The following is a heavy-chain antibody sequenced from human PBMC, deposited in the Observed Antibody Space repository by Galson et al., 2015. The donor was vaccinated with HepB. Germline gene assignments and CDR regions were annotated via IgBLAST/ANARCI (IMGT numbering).Heavy chain of an antibody. J-gene: IGHJ4*02. CDR2: ISYDGSNK. CDR3: ARERVRGVIRYYFDY. V-gene: IGHV3-30*04. Sequence: SLRLSCAASGFTFSSYAMHWVRQAPGKGLEWVAVISYDGSNKYYADSVKGRFTISRDNSKNTLYLQMNSLRAEDTAVYYCARERVRGVIRYYFDYWGQGTLVTVSS. D-gene: IGHD3-10*01. CDR1: GFTFSSYA.